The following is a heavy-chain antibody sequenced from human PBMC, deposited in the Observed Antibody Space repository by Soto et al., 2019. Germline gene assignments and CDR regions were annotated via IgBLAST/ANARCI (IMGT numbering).Heavy chain of an antibody. CDR3: ARAYCGGYCYGGAVYGMDV. CDR2: INPNSGGT. CDR1: GYTFTGYY. D-gene: IGHD2-21*02. V-gene: IGHV1-2*04. J-gene: IGHJ6*02. Sequence: QVQLVQSGAEVKKPGASVKVSCKASGYTFTGYYMHWVRQAPGQGLEWMGWINPNSGGTNYAQKFQGWVTMTRDTSISTAYMELSRLRSDDTAVYYCARAYCGGYCYGGAVYGMDVWGQGTTVTVSS.